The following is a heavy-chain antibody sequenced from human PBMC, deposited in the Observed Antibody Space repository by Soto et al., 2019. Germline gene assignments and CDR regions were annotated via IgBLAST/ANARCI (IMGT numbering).Heavy chain of an antibody. CDR1: GFTVSSNY. CDR2: IYSGGST. V-gene: IGHV3-66*04. CDR3: ARLSRDTREDYYYYYMDV. D-gene: IGHD3-3*02. J-gene: IGHJ6*03. Sequence: PGGSLRLSCAASGFTVSSNYMSWVRQAPGKGLEWVSVIYSGGSTYYADSVKGRFTISRDNSKNTLYPQMNSLRAEDTAVYYCARLSRDTREDYYYYYMDVWGKGTTVTVSS.